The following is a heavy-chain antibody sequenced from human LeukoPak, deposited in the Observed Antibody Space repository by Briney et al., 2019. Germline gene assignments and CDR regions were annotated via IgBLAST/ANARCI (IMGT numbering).Heavy chain of an antibody. CDR3: SRDGGEGGNSAFDI. CDR1: GFAFSDYI. Sequence: GGSLRLSCAASGFAFSDYILDWVRQAPGKGLEWVGRIRRGANSYTTEYATSVKGRFTISRDDSKNSLYLHMNSLKTEDTAVYHCSRDGGEGGNSAFDIWGQGTMVTVSS. J-gene: IGHJ3*02. D-gene: IGHD3-16*01. V-gene: IGHV3-72*01. CDR2: IRRGANSYTT.